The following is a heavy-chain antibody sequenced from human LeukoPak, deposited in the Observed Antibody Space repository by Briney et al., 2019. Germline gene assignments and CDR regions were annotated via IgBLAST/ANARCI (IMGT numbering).Heavy chain of an antibody. J-gene: IGHJ4*02. CDR1: GFTFDTYW. D-gene: IGHD2-21*02. CDR3: TKPAISSRGCYYDY. CDR2: IKQDGSEK. V-gene: IGHV3-7*03. Sequence: GGSLRLSCAASGFTFDTYWMSWVRQAAGKGLEWEANIKQDGSEKDYVDSVKGRFTISRDNAKNTLYLRMNSLRAEDTAVYYCTKPAISSRGCYYDYWGQGTLVTVSS.